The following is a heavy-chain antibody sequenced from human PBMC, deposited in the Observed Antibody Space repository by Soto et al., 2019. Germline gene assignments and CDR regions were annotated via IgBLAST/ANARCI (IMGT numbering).Heavy chain of an antibody. CDR1: GGSISSSRSY. D-gene: IGHD3-22*01. V-gene: IGHV4-39*07. CDR2: IFYSGST. J-gene: IGHJ3*02. CDR3: ARDGGYYDSSGRGDAFDI. Sequence: SETLSLTCNVSGGSISSSRSYWAWIRQPPGKGLEWIANIFYSGSTNYNPSLASRVTVSVDTSKNQFSLKLSSVTAADTAVYYCARDGGYYDSSGRGDAFDIWGQGTMVTVSS.